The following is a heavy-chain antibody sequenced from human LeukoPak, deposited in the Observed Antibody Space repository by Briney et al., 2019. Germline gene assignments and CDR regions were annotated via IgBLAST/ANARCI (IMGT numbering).Heavy chain of an antibody. CDR1: GYTFTCYY. Sequence: ASVKVSCKASGYTFTCYYMHWVRQAPGQGLEWMGWINPNSGGTNYAQKFQGRVTMTRDTSISTAYMELSRLRSDDTAVYYCAREGSSGSGYSYWGQGTLVTVSS. V-gene: IGHV1-2*02. CDR2: INPNSGGT. D-gene: IGHD3-3*01. J-gene: IGHJ4*02. CDR3: AREGSSGSGYSY.